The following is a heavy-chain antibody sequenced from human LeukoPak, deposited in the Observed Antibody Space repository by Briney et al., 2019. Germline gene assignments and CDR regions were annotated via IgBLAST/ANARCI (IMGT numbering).Heavy chain of an antibody. V-gene: IGHV3-23*01. CDR2: ISGSGGST. CDR3: AKGGVRGVIGLHYLDY. CDR1: GFTFSSYA. Sequence: PGGSLRLSCAASGFTFSSYAMSWVRQAPGKGLEWVSAISGSGGSTYYADSVKGRFTISRDNSKNTLYLQMNSLRAEDTAVYYCAKGGVRGVIGLHYLDYWGQGTLVTVSS. D-gene: IGHD3-10*01. J-gene: IGHJ4*02.